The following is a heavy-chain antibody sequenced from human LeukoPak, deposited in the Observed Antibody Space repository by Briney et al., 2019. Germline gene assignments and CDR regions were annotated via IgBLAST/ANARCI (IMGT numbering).Heavy chain of an antibody. V-gene: IGHV3-23*01. CDR1: GFTFASHA. Sequence: GGSLRLSCEASGFTFASHAMCWVRQAPGKGLEWVAGIFGGGGSPHYADSGKGRFTISRDNPRNTVYLQINSLRDEDTAVYYCEKTTVGYSSGQKPAWPVDYWGQGTLVTVSS. D-gene: IGHD5-18*01. CDR3: EKTTVGYSSGQKPAWPVDY. CDR2: IFGGGGSP. J-gene: IGHJ4*02.